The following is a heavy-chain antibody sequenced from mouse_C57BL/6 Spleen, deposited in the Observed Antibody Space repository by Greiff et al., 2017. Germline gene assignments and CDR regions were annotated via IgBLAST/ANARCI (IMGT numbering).Heavy chain of an antibody. CDR2: ISYSGST. D-gene: IGHD1-1*01. CDR1: GYSITSGYD. J-gene: IGHJ3*01. Sequence: DVMLVESGPGMVKPSQSLSLTCTVTGYSITSGYDWHWIRHFPGNKLEWMGYISYSGSTNYNPSLKSRISITHDTSKNHFFLKLNSVTTEDTATYYIARKDYYYGSSWFAYWGQGTLVTVAA. CDR3: ARKDYYYGSSWFAY. V-gene: IGHV3-1*01.